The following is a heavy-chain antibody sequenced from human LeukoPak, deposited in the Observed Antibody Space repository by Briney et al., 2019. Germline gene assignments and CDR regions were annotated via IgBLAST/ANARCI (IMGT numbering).Heavy chain of an antibody. Sequence: SQTLSLTCTVSGGSISSGSYYWSWIRQPAGKRLEWIGRIYTSGSTNYNPSLKSRVTISVDTSKNQFSLKLSSVTAADTAVYYCARSPWDSSGYPNWFDPWGQGTLVTVSS. CDR3: ARSPWDSSGYPNWFDP. V-gene: IGHV4-61*02. CDR1: GGSISSGSYY. D-gene: IGHD3-22*01. CDR2: IYTSGST. J-gene: IGHJ5*02.